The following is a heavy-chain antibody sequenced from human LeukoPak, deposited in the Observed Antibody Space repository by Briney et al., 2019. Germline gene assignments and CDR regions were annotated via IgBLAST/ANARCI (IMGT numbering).Heavy chain of an antibody. D-gene: IGHD2-8*01. Sequence: PGGTLRLSCAASGFSFSSYCMSWVRQAPGEWLEWVSYIQYEGSNDQYRHSVKGRFRISRDSSKNILYLQMNSVRAEDTAVYYCAKGRCSNGIGCYYYYMDVWGKGTTVTIFS. CDR1: GFSFSSYC. CDR2: IQYEGSND. J-gene: IGHJ6*03. CDR3: AKGRCSNGIGCYYYYMDV. V-gene: IGHV3-30*02.